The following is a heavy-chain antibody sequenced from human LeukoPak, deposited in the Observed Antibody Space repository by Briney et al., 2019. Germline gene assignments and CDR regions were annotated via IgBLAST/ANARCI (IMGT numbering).Heavy chain of an antibody. V-gene: IGHV1-69*05. J-gene: IGHJ4*02. CDR2: IIPIFGTA. D-gene: IGHD2-15*01. Sequence: GASVKVSCKAFGGSFSSEAISWVRQAPGQGLEWMGGIIPIFGTANYAQKFQGRVTITTDESTSTPYMEVSSLRSEDTTVYYCGRKAGDCGGGSCYSIDYWGQGTLVTVSS. CDR1: GGSFSSEA. CDR3: GRKAGDCGGGSCYSIDY.